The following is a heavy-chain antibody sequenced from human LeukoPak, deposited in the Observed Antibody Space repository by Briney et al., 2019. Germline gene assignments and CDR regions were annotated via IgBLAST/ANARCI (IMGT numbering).Heavy chain of an antibody. V-gene: IGHV4-34*01. D-gene: IGHD4-11*01. Sequence: SETLSLTCAVHGGSFSDYDWTWIRQSPGKGLEWIGEISERGSTNYNPSLGSQITISLDTSKNQFSLHVRSVVAADTAVYYCARTVYSNNWAPASWFHPWGQGTLVTVSS. CDR3: ARTVYSNNWAPASWFHP. CDR1: GGSFSDYD. J-gene: IGHJ5*02. CDR2: ISERGST.